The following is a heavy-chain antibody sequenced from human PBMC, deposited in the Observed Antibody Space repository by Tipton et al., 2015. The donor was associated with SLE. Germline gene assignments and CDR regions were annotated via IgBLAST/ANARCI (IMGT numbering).Heavy chain of an antibody. CDR3: ARTTSGITGTNYHFDY. V-gene: IGHV4-38-2*01. Sequence: TLSLTCGVSGYPISSGYYWGWIRQPPGKGLEWIGSLYHSGSTYYNPSLKSRVTLSIDTPRNQFSLQLSPVTAADTAVYWCARTTSGITGTNYHFDYWSQGTLVTVSS. CDR2: LYHSGST. J-gene: IGHJ4*02. CDR1: GYPISSGYY. D-gene: IGHD1-20*01.